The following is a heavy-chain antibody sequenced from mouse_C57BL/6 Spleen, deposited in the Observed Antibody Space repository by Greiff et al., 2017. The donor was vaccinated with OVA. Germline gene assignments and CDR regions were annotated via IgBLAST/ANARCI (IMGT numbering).Heavy chain of an antibody. CDR3: AIGRGNYFTWFAY. CDR2: IHPSDSDT. J-gene: IGHJ3*01. CDR1: GYTFTSYW. Sequence: VQLQQPGAELVKPGASVKVSCKASGYTFTSYWMHWVKQRPGQGLEWIGRIHPSDSDTNYNQKFKGKATLTVDKSSSTAYMQLSSLTSEDSAVYYCAIGRGNYFTWFAYWGQGTLVTVSA. V-gene: IGHV1-74*01. D-gene: IGHD2-1*01.